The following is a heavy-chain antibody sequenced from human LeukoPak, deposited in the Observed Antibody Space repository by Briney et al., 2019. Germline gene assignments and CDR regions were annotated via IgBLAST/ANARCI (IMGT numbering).Heavy chain of an antibody. CDR3: ARDFGYDSSGYYYPGSDY. V-gene: IGHV3-20*01. CDR2: INWNGGST. J-gene: IGHJ4*02. Sequence: PGGSLSLSCAASGFTFDDYGMSWVRQAPGKGLEWVSGINWNGGSTGYADSVKGRFTISRDNAKNSLYLQMNSLRAEDTALYHCARDFGYDSSGYYYPGSDYWGQGTLVTVSS. D-gene: IGHD3-22*01. CDR1: GFTFDDYG.